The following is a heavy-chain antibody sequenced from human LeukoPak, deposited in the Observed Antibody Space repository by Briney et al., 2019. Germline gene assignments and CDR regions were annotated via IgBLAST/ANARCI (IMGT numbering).Heavy chain of an antibody. J-gene: IGHJ6*02. CDR2: IYSGGST. CDR1: GFTVSSNY. CDR3: ASRDKGYYYGMDV. V-gene: IGHV3-66*01. Sequence: GGSLRLSCAASGFTVSSNYMSWVRQAPGKGLEWVSLIYSGGSTYYADSVKGRFTISRDNSKNTLYLQMNSLRAEDTAVYYCASRDKGYYYGMDVWGQGTTVTVSS. D-gene: IGHD5-24*01.